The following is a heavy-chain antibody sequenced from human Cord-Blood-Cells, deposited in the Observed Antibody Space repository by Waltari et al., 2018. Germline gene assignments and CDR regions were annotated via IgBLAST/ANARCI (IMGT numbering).Heavy chain of an antibody. Sequence: QLQQQAAGPGLVNPSETLSLTCTVSGGSISSSSNYWGWNRQPTGKGLEWIGSIYYSGSTYYNPSLKSRVTISVDTSKTQFSLKLSSVTAADTAVHYCARRVYCSSTSCYAFDIWGQGTMVTVSS. D-gene: IGHD2-2*01. V-gene: IGHV4-39*01. CDR1: GGSISSSSNY. CDR2: IYYSGST. CDR3: ARRVYCSSTSCYAFDI. J-gene: IGHJ3*02.